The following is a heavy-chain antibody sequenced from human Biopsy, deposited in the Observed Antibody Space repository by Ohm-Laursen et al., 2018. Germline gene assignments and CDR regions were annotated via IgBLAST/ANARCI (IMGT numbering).Heavy chain of an antibody. CDR3: ARKIYGDYEVPYSYGMDV. Sequence: SLRLSCSASRFTFSDYFMSWIRQAPGKGLEWVSYISSSGITAHYADSVKGRFTISRDSAKNSLYLQMDSLRAEDTAVYYCARKIYGDYEVPYSYGMDVWGLGTTVTVSS. CDR1: RFTFSDYF. D-gene: IGHD4-17*01. CDR2: ISSSGITA. J-gene: IGHJ6*02. V-gene: IGHV3-11*01.